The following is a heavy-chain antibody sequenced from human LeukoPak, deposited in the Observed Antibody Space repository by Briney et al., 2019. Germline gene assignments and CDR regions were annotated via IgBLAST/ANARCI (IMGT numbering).Heavy chain of an antibody. D-gene: IGHD1-1*01. J-gene: IGHJ5*01. Sequence: SETLSLTCTVPGGSISRYSWSWIRQPAGKGLEWIGRMHTSGSTNYNPSLKSRVIMSVDTSKNQLSLKLSSVTAADTAVNYWARESQYSWNDFGWFDSWGQGTLVTVSS. V-gene: IGHV4-4*07. CDR3: ARESQYSWNDFGWFDS. CDR1: GGSISRYS. CDR2: MHTSGST.